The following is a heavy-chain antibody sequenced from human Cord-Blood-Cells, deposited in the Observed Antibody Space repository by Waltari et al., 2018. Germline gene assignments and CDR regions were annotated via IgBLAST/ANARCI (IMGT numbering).Heavy chain of an antibody. CDR1: GFTFDGYA. Sequence: VQLVESGGGLVQPGRSLRLSCAASGFTFDGYAMHWVRQAPGKGLEWVAGISWNSGSIGYADSGKGRFTISRDKAKTTLYLQMNSLRAEDTALYYCAKDYGSSWYAFDIWGQGTMVTVSS. V-gene: IGHV3-9*01. CDR2: ISWNSGSI. CDR3: AKDYGSSWYAFDI. J-gene: IGHJ3*02. D-gene: IGHD6-13*01.